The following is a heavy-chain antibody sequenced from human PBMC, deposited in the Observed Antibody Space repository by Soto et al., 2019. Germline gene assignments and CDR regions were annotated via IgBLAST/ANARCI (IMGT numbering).Heavy chain of an antibody. D-gene: IGHD2-15*01. V-gene: IGHV1-24*01. CDR3: SEGASDGYCSGGSCYSDAFDI. J-gene: IGHJ3*02. CDR2: FDPEDGET. CDR1: GYTLTELS. Sequence: ASVKVSCKVSGYTLTELSMHWVRQAPGRGLEWMGGFDPEDGETIYAQKFQGRVTMTEDTSTDTAYMELSSLRSEDTAGYYCSEGASDGYCSGGSCYSDAFDICGQGTMVTVSS.